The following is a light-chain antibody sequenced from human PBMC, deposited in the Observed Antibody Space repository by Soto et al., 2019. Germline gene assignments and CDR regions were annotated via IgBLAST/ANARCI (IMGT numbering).Light chain of an antibody. CDR1: QSVSSN. CDR2: GAS. Sequence: EMVLTQSPATLAVSRGERATLACRASQSVSSNLAWYQQKPGQAPRLLIYGASTRATGIPARFSGSGSGTDFTLTISSLQPEDFAVYFCHQDFNLPWTFGQGTKVDIK. CDR3: HQDFNLPWT. V-gene: IGKV3-15*01. J-gene: IGKJ1*01.